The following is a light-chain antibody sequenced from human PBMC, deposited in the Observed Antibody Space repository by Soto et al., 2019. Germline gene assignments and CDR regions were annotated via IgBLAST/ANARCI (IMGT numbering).Light chain of an antibody. J-gene: IGLJ3*02. V-gene: IGLV2-8*01. CDR1: SSDVGGSNY. Sequence: QSALTQPPSASGSPGQSVTISCTGTSSDVGGSNYVSWYQQHPGKAPKLMIYEVSKRPSGVPDRFSGSKSGNTASLTVSGLQAEDEADYYRSSYAGSNNLVFGGGTKLTVL. CDR3: SSYAGSNNLV. CDR2: EVS.